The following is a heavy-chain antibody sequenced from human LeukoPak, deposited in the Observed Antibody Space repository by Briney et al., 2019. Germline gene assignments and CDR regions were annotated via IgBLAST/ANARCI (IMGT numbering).Heavy chain of an antibody. Sequence: SGGSLRLSCAASGFTFSTYWMSWVRQAPGKGLEWVANINQDGSGKYYVDSVKGRFTISRDNAKNSLYLQMNSLRAEDTAVYYCARDLYLSGWQLWPPHYWGQGTLVTVSS. CDR2: INQDGSGK. D-gene: IGHD5-18*01. CDR3: ARDLYLSGWQLWPPHY. CDR1: GFTFSTYW. V-gene: IGHV3-7*01. J-gene: IGHJ4*02.